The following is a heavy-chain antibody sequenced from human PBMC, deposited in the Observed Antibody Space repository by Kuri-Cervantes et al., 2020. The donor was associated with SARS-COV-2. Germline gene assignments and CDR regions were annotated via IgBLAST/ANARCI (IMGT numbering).Heavy chain of an antibody. J-gene: IGHJ6*03. CDR1: GFTLSSYA. CDR2: ISGSGGST. D-gene: IGHD2-2*03. V-gene: IGHV3-23*01. CDR3: ARARHGYCSSTSCQPYYYYYMDV. Sequence: GESLKISCAASGFTLSSYAMSWVRQAPGKGLEWVSAISGSGGSTYYADSVKGRFTISRDNSKNTLYLQMNSLRAEDTAVYYCARARHGYCSSTSCQPYYYYYMDVWGKGTTVTVSS.